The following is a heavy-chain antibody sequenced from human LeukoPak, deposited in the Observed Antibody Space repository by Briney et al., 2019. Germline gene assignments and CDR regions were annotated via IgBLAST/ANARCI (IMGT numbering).Heavy chain of an antibody. Sequence: GGSLRLSCAASGFSFGGYGIHWVRQAPGKGLEWVAVIWYDGSNKYYADSVKGRFTISRDNSKNTLYLQMNSLRAEDTAVYYCARNYYDSSGYYYHDYWGQGTLVTVSS. CDR1: GFSFGGYG. CDR3: ARNYYDSSGYYYHDY. V-gene: IGHV3-33*08. J-gene: IGHJ4*02. CDR2: IWYDGSNK. D-gene: IGHD3-22*01.